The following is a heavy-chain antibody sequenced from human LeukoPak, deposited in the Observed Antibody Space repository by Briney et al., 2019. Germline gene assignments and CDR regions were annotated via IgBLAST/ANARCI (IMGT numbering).Heavy chain of an antibody. CDR3: ARAPYYYDSSGYPYFDY. Sequence: SETLSLTCTVSGGSISSSSYYWGWIRQLPGKGLEWIGSIYYSGSTYYNPSLKSRVTISVDTSKNQFSLKLSSVTAADTAVYYCARAPYYYDSSGYPYFDYWGQGTLVTVSS. J-gene: IGHJ4*02. CDR2: IYYSGST. D-gene: IGHD3-22*01. V-gene: IGHV4-39*07. CDR1: GGSISSSSYY.